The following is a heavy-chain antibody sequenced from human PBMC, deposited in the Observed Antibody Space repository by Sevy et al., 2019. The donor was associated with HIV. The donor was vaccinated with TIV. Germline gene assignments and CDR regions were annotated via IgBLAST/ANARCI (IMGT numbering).Heavy chain of an antibody. V-gene: IGHV3-21*01. D-gene: IGHD3-10*01. J-gene: IGHJ4*02. Sequence: GGSLRLSCAASGFNFNMYRMNWVRQAPGKGLEWVSSISSSRSDIKYADSVKGRFTVSRDNAKNSLFLQMNSLRAEDTALYYCATLLMWFGELPRGLDYWGQGALVTVSS. CDR3: ATLLMWFGELPRGLDY. CDR1: GFNFNMYR. CDR2: ISSSRSDI.